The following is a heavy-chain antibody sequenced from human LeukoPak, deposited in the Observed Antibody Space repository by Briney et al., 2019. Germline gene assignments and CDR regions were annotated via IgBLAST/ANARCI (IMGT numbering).Heavy chain of an antibody. J-gene: IGHJ6*02. Sequence: PSETLSLTCTVSGGSISSSSYYWGWIRQPPGKGLEWIGSIYYSGSTYYNPSLKSRVTISVDTSKNQFSLKLSSVTAADTAVYYCARDRYCGSGSYSGMDVWGQGTTVTVSS. D-gene: IGHD3-10*01. V-gene: IGHV4-39*07. CDR1: GGSISSSSYY. CDR2: IYYSGST. CDR3: ARDRYCGSGSYSGMDV.